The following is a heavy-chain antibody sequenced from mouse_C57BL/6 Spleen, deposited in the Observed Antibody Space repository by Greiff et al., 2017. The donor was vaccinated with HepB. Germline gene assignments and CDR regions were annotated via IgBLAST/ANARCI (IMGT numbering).Heavy chain of an antibody. D-gene: IGHD1-1*01. CDR1: GYTFTDYY. CDR2: INPNNGGT. J-gene: IGHJ2*01. V-gene: IGHV1-26*01. CDR3: ARSAHYYGSSYCYFDY. Sequence: EVQLQQSGPELVKPGASVKISCKASGYTFTDYYMNWVKQSHGKSLEWIGDINPNNGGTSYNQKFKGKATLTVDKSSSTAYMELRSLTSEDSAVYYWARSAHYYGSSYCYFDYWGQGTTLTVSS.